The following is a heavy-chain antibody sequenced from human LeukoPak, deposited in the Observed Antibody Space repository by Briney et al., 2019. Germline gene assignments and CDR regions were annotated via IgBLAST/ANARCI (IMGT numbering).Heavy chain of an antibody. CDR1: GFTFSSYG. Sequence: PGGSLRLSCAASGFTFSSYGMHWVRQAPGKGLEWVAVISYDGSNKYYADSVKGRFTISRENAKNSLYLQMNSLRAGDTAVYYCARGGPYSRSYYFDYWGQGTLVTVSS. D-gene: IGHD6-6*01. CDR3: ARGGPYSRSYYFDY. V-gene: IGHV3-30*03. CDR2: ISYDGSNK. J-gene: IGHJ4*02.